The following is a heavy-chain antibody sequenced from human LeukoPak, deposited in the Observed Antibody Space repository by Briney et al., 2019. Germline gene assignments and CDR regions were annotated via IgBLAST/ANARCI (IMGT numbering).Heavy chain of an antibody. J-gene: IGHJ4*02. V-gene: IGHV3-23*01. CDR3: ARGAYGDYDY. D-gene: IGHD4-17*01. CDR2: ISARGDST. Sequence: GGSLRLSCAASGFTFSSYAVSWVRPAPGKGLEWVSAISARGDSTYYADSVEGRFTISRDNSKNTLYLQMNSLRGEDTALYYCARGAYGDYDYWGQGTLVTVSS. CDR1: GFTFSSYA.